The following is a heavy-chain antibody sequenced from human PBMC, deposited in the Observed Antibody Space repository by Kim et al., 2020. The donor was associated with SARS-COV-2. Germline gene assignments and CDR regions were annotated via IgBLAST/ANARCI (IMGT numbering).Heavy chain of an antibody. CDR3: ARDLGSSWTDFHYFYGLDV. Sequence: SETLSLTCTVSGASINTFYWSWLRQAPGKGLEWIGYVFQSGRTKYNPSLKSRVTISLDTAKNQVSLKLKSVTAADTAIYFCARDLGSSWTDFHYFYGLDV. D-gene: IGHD6-13*01. V-gene: IGHV4-59*13. CDR2: VFQSGRT. J-gene: IGHJ6*01. CDR1: GASINTFY.